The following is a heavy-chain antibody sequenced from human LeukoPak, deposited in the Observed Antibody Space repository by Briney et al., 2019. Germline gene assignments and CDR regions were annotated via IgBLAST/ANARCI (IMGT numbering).Heavy chain of an antibody. Sequence: PGRSLRLPCAASGFTFSSYAMHWVRQAPGKGLEWVAVISYDGSNKYYADSVKGRFTISRDNSKNTLYLQMNSLRAEDTAVYYCARDIGGSSGWYYFDYWGQGTLVTVSS. J-gene: IGHJ4*02. CDR2: ISYDGSNK. V-gene: IGHV3-30-3*01. CDR1: GFTFSSYA. CDR3: ARDIGGSSGWYYFDY. D-gene: IGHD6-19*01.